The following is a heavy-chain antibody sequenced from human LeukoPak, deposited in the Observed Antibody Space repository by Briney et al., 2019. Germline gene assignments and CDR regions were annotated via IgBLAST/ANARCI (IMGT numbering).Heavy chain of an antibody. CDR3: ARWDGYSSSPDY. D-gene: IGHD6-13*01. Sequence: ASVKVSCKASGYTFTNYDINWVRQATGQGLEWMGWMNPNSADTGYAQKFLGRVTMTRDMSISTIYMELTRLRSDDTALYYCARWDGYSSSPDYWGQGTLVTVSS. CDR1: GYTFTNYD. J-gene: IGHJ4*02. CDR2: MNPNSADT. V-gene: IGHV1-8*01.